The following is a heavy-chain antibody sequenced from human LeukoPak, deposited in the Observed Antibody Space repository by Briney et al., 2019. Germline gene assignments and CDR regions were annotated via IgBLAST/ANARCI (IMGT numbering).Heavy chain of an antibody. CDR2: NNSSGNS. Sequence: SETLSLTCTVSGVSISSYYWNWIRQPAGKGLEWIGRNNSSGNSKYNPSLKSRVTMSLDTSKNQFSLKLTSVTAADTAVYYCARDRGSSWYVVWFDPWGQGTLVTVSS. V-gene: IGHV4-4*07. CDR1: GVSISSYY. J-gene: IGHJ5*02. D-gene: IGHD6-13*01. CDR3: ARDRGSSWYVVWFDP.